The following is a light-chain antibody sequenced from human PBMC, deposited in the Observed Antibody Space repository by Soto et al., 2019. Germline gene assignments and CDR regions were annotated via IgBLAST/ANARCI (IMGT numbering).Light chain of an antibody. Sequence: QCVLTQPPSVSGAPGQRVTISCTGSSSNIGAGSDVHWYQQLPGTAPKLLIYANSNRPSGVPDRFSGSKSAASASLAITGLQAGDEADYYCQSFDSSLTRYVFGTGTKVTVL. V-gene: IGLV1-40*01. CDR1: SSNIGAGSD. CDR2: ANS. CDR3: QSFDSSLTRYV. J-gene: IGLJ1*01.